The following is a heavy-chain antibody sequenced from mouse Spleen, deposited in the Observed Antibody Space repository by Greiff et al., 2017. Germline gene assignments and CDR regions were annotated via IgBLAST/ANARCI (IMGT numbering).Heavy chain of an antibody. J-gene: IGHJ1*01. CDR2: IYPGGGYT. CDR3: ARGNLYYGSRGYFDV. Sequence: QVHVKQSGAELVRPGTSVKISCKASGYTFTNYWLGWVKQRPGHGLEWIGDIYPGGGYTNYNEKFKGKATLTADTSSSTAYMQLSSLTSEDSAVYFCARGNLYYGSRGYFDVWGAGTTVTVSS. CDR1: GYTFTNYW. V-gene: IGHV1-63*02. D-gene: IGHD1-1*01.